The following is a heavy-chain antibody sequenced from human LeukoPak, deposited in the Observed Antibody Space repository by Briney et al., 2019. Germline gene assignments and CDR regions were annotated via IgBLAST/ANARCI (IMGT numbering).Heavy chain of an antibody. CDR3: ATNTGTVFDY. D-gene: IGHD7-27*01. CDR1: GDFITASY. CDR2: VYYSGST. J-gene: IGHJ4*02. V-gene: IGHV4-59*01. Sequence: SETLSLTCTVSGDFITASYWSWIRQPPGKGLEWIGYVYYSGSTEYNPSLRSRVTISLEMSKHQFSLNVTSVTAADTTVYYCATNTGTVFDYWGQGALVTVSS.